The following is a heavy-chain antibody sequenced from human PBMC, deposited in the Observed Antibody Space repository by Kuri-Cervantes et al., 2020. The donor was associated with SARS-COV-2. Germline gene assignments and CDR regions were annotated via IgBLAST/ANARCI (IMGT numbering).Heavy chain of an antibody. J-gene: IGHJ4*02. CDR3: APVLWGGYFDY. Sequence: SWIRQPPGEALEWLALIYWDDDKRYSPSLKRRLTITKDTSKNQVVLTMTNMDPVDTATYYCAPVLWGGYFDYWGQGTLVTVSS. D-gene: IGHD3-16*01. CDR2: IYWDDDK. V-gene: IGHV2-5*08.